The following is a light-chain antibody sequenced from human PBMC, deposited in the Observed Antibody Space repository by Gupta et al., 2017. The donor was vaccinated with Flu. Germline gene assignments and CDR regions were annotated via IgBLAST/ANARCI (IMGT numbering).Light chain of an antibody. Sequence: DIQMTQSPSSLSASVGDGVTITCRASQNVKRYLNWYQQKSGRAPELLIFAASTLQSGVPTRFSGGGSGTDFTLTIRNLQPEDSATYYCQQSYSSPLTFGGGTKVEIK. J-gene: IGKJ4*01. V-gene: IGKV1-39*01. CDR1: QNVKRY. CDR2: AAS. CDR3: QQSYSSPLT.